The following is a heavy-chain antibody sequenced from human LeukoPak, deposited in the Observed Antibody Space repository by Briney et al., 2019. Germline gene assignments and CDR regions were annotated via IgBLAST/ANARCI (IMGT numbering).Heavy chain of an antibody. J-gene: IGHJ4*02. Sequence: GGSLRLSCTATGFTFHDYAMHWVRQAPGKGLEWVSGISWNSGNRVYADSVKGRFTISRDNAKNSLYLQMNSLRADDTAVYYCVRDQGGSSSHWGQGTLVTVSS. CDR1: GFTFHDYA. CDR3: VRDQGGSSSH. V-gene: IGHV3-9*01. D-gene: IGHD6-6*01. CDR2: ISWNSGNR.